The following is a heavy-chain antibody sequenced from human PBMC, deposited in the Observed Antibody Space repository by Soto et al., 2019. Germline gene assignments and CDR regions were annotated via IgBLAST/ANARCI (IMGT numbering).Heavy chain of an antibody. CDR1: GVSITGSY. Sequence: SETLSLTCSVSGVSITGSYWSWIRQPPGKTLEWIGYVYHSGTTTYNPSLKSRVSISVDTSKNQFSLRLTSVIAADTAVYYCARDMTYGDGSLAGCDYWGQGTLVTVSS. CDR3: ARDMTYGDGSLAGCDY. CDR2: VYHSGTT. J-gene: IGHJ4*02. V-gene: IGHV4-59*01. D-gene: IGHD1-26*01.